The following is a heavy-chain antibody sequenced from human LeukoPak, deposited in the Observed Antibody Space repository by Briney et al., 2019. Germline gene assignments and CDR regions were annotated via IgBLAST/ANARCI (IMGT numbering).Heavy chain of an antibody. D-gene: IGHD3-10*01. CDR3: AKDMYGSGTSDAFDI. Sequence: PGGSLRLSCAASGFTFDDYAMHWVRQAPGKGLEWGSGISWNSGSIGYADSVKGRFTISRDNAKNSLYLQMNSLRAEDMALYYCAKDMYGSGTSDAFDIWGQGTMVTVSS. CDR1: GFTFDDYA. V-gene: IGHV3-9*03. J-gene: IGHJ3*02. CDR2: ISWNSGSI.